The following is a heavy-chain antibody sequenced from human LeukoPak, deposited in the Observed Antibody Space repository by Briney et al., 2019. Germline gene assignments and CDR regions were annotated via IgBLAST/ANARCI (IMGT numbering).Heavy chain of an antibody. CDR3: ARVVPQLRYFDWLSRIYYYYGMDV. D-gene: IGHD3-9*01. Sequence: ASVKVSCKASGYTFTSCDINWVRQATGQGLEWMGWMNPNSGNTGYAQKFQGRVTMTRNTSISTAYMELSSLRSEDTAVYYCARVVPQLRYFDWLSRIYYYYGMDVWGQGTTVTVSS. V-gene: IGHV1-8*01. J-gene: IGHJ6*02. CDR1: GYTFTSCD. CDR2: MNPNSGNT.